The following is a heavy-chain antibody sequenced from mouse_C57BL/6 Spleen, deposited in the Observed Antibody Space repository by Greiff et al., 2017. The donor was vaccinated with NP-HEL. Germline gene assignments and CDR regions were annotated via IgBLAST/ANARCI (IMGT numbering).Heavy chain of an antibody. Sequence: QVQLQQSGAELARPGASVKMSCKASGYTFTSYTMHWVKQRPGQGLEWIGYINPSSGYTKYNQKFKDKATLTADKSSSTAYMQLSSLTSEDSAVYYCARSEGDEAMDYWGQGTSVTVSS. CDR3: ARSEGDEAMDY. CDR1: GYTFTSYT. D-gene: IGHD3-3*01. V-gene: IGHV1-4*01. CDR2: INPSSGYT. J-gene: IGHJ4*01.